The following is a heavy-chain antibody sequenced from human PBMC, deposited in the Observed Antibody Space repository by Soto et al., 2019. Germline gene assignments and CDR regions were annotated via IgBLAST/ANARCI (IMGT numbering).Heavy chain of an antibody. V-gene: IGHV4-31*03. CDR1: GGSFSSGGFY. CDR2: IFNTATT. Sequence: PSETLSLTCTISGGSFSSGGFYWGWIRQCPGKGLEWIGHIFNTATTRYNPPLRSRLSMSIDTSANLFSMRLSSVTATDTAIYYCARGFYGSGGPDIWGRGTLVTVSS. D-gene: IGHD3-10*01. CDR3: ARGFYGSGGPDI. J-gene: IGHJ4*02.